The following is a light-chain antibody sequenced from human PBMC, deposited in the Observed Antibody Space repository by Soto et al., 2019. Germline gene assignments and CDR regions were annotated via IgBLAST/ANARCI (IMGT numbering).Light chain of an antibody. CDR1: QSISSH. Sequence: DIHMTQSPSSLSASVGDRVTITCRASQSISSHLNWYQQKPGKAPELLIYAASSLQGGVPSRFSGSGSGTDFTLTLNSLQPEDFATYYCQQSYNIPPTFGPGTRVDIK. V-gene: IGKV1-39*01. J-gene: IGKJ3*01. CDR2: AAS. CDR3: QQSYNIPPT.